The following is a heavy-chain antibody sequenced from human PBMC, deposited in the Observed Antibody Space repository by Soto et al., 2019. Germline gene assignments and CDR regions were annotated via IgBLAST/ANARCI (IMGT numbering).Heavy chain of an antibody. V-gene: IGHV4-4*07. CDR1: GDSISSYY. Sequence: QVQLQESGPGLVKPSETLSLTCTVSGDSISSYYWSWIRQPAGKGMEWIGRIHATDSTNYNPSLKSRGTMSIDTSKNQFSLKLTSLTAADTAVYYCARALSSAAGLYFDYWGQGTLVSVSS. J-gene: IGHJ4*02. CDR2: IHATDST. CDR3: ARALSSAAGLYFDY. D-gene: IGHD6-13*01.